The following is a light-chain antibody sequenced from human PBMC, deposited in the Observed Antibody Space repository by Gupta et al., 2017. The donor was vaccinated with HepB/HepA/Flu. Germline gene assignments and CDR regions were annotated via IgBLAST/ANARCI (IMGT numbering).Light chain of an antibody. Sequence: QSALTQPASVSGSPGQSITISCTGTNSDIGDSNYVSWYQQYPGKAPKVLIYDVSSRPSGVSDRFSGSKSGNTASLTISGLQAEDEAVYHCSSYTGSSTVVFGGGTKLTVL. CDR2: DVS. J-gene: IGLJ2*01. V-gene: IGLV2-14*03. CDR1: NSDIGDSNY. CDR3: SSYTGSSTVV.